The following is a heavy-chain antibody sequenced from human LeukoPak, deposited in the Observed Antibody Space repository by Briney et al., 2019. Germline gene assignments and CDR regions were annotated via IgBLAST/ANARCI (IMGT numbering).Heavy chain of an antibody. V-gene: IGHV3-21*01. CDR3: ARDGGDKTAYYGDQLDC. Sequence: GGSLRLSCAASGFTFSSYSMNWVRQAPGKGLEWVSSISSSSYIYYADSVKGRFTISRDNSKNTLYLQMNGLRPEDTAVYYCARDGGDKTAYYGDQLDCWGQGTLVTVSS. D-gene: IGHD3-9*01. CDR2: ISSSSYI. CDR1: GFTFSSYS. J-gene: IGHJ4*02.